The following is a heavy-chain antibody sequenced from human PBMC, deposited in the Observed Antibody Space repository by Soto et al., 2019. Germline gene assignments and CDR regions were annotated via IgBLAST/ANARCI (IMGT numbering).Heavy chain of an antibody. CDR3: ARDAYDILTGYYLRYFDY. V-gene: IGHV3-66*01. J-gene: IGHJ4*02. CDR2: IYSGGST. D-gene: IGHD3-9*01. CDR1: GFTVSSNY. Sequence: PGGSLRLSCAASGFTVSSNYMSWVRQAPGKGLEWVSVIYSGGSTYYADSVKGRFTISRDNSKNTPYLQMNSLRAEDTAVYYCARDAYDILTGYYLRYFDYWGQGTLVTVSS.